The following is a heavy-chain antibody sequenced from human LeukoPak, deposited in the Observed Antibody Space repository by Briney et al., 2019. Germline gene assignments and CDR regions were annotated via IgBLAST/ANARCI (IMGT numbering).Heavy chain of an antibody. CDR3: ASLPWGVRGLIIQDFHY. J-gene: IGHJ4*02. CDR2: INHSGST. D-gene: IGHD3-10*01. CDR1: GGSFSGYY. V-gene: IGHV4-34*01. Sequence: PSETLSLTCAVYGGSFSGYYWSWIRQPPGKGLEWIGEINHSGSTNYNPSLKGRVTISVDTSKNQFSLKLSSVTAADTAVYYCASLPWGVRGLIIQDFHYWGQGTLVTVSS.